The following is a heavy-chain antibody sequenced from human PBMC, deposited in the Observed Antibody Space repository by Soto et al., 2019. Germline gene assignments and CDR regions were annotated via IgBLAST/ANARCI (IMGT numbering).Heavy chain of an antibody. V-gene: IGHV4-30-4*01. CDR1: GGSISSGDYC. CDR3: ARGSGYDYLDYY. D-gene: IGHD5-12*01. CDR2: IYYSGST. J-gene: IGHJ4*02. Sequence: SETLSLTCTVSGGSISSGDYCWSWIRQPPGKGLEWIGYIYYSGSTYYNPSLKSRVTISVDTSKNQFSLKLSSVTAADTAVYYCARGSGYDYLDYYWGQGTLVTVSS.